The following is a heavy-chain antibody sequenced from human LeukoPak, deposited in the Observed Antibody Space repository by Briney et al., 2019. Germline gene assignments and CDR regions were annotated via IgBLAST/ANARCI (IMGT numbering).Heavy chain of an antibody. CDR2: ISWDGGTT. Sequence: GGSLRLSCAASGFTFHHYSMHWVRQPPGKGLEWVSLISWDGGTTYYADSVRGRFTISRDNGKNSLSLEMNSLRTEDTALYYCAKDSNTGGYSFGSWGQGTLVTVTS. CDR3: AKDSNTGGYSFGS. D-gene: IGHD5-12*01. J-gene: IGHJ4*02. V-gene: IGHV3-43*01. CDR1: GFTFHHYS.